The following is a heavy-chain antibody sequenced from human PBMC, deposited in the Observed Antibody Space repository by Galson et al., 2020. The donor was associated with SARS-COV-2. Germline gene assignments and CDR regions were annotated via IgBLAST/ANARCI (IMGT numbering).Heavy chain of an antibody. CDR1: GFTFGDYA. Sequence: GGSLRLSCTASGFTFGDYAMSWFRQAPGKGLEWVGFIRSKAYGGTTEYAASVKGRFTISRDDSKNIAYLQMNSLKTEDTAVYYCTRAGIQLWFLDWFDPWGQGTLVTVSS. V-gene: IGHV3-49*03. CDR3: TRAGIQLWFLDWFDP. CDR2: IRSKAYGGTT. J-gene: IGHJ5*02. D-gene: IGHD5-18*01.